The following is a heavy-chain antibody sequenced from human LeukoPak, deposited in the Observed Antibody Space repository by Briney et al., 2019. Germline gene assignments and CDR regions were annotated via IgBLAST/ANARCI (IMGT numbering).Heavy chain of an antibody. J-gene: IGHJ4*02. CDR3: VKDLYKGDSASWYFFHY. D-gene: IGHD6-13*01. Sequence: PGGSLRLSCSASGFIISDYAMHWVRQAPGKGLEYVSGISANGGSTYYADSVKGRFTISRDTSKNTLYLQMSSLRAEDTAMYHCVKDLYKGDSASWYFFHYWGQGILVTVSS. CDR1: GFIISDYA. V-gene: IGHV3-64D*06. CDR2: ISANGGST.